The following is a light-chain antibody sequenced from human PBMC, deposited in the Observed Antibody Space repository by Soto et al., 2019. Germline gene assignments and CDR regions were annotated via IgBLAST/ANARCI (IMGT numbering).Light chain of an antibody. V-gene: IGKV3-15*01. CDR2: GAS. Sequence: EIVLTPSPANLSLSPGPRETLSCRSSQSVYNNLAWYQQKPGQAPRLLIYGASTRATGIPARFSGSGSGTEFTLTISSLQSEDFAVYYCQQYNNWPPVTFGPGTKVDVK. CDR1: QSVYNN. J-gene: IGKJ3*01. CDR3: QQYNNWPPVT.